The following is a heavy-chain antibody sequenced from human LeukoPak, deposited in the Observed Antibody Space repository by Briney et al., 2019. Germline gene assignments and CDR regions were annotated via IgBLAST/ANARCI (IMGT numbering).Heavy chain of an antibody. Sequence: SETLSLTCTVSGGSISSYYWSWIRQPPGKGLEWIGYMSHSGSTNYNASLKSRVTISVDTSKNQFSLKLSSVTAADTAVYYCARDLPYYGSGDAFDIWGQGTMVTVSS. CDR3: ARDLPYYGSGDAFDI. J-gene: IGHJ3*02. CDR1: GGSISSYY. V-gene: IGHV4-59*01. D-gene: IGHD3-10*01. CDR2: MSHSGST.